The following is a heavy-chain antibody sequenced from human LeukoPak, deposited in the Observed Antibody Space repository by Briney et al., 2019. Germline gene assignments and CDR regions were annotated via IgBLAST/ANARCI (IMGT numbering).Heavy chain of an antibody. CDR2: IYSGGST. Sequence: EGSLRLSCAASGFTVSSNYMSWVRQAPGKGLEWVSVIYSGGSTYYADSVKGRFTISRDNSKNTLYLQMHSLRAEDTAVYYCARAPLRSWYFDYWGQGTLVTVSS. J-gene: IGHJ4*02. CDR1: GFTVSSNY. CDR3: ARAPLRSWYFDY. V-gene: IGHV3-53*01.